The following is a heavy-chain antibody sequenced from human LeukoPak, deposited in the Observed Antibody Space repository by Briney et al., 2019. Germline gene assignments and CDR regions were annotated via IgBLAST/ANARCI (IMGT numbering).Heavy chain of an antibody. Sequence: GGSVKLSCTASGYTFTGYYMHWVRQAPGQGLEWMGWISRNSGGINYAHKVQGRFTMTRDTSISTAYMELSRLRSDDTAVYYCAREYYDSSGYYYSDYGGQGTLVTVSS. J-gene: IGHJ4*02. V-gene: IGHV1-2*02. CDR2: ISRNSGGI. CDR1: GYTFTGYY. CDR3: AREYYDSSGYYYSDY. D-gene: IGHD3-22*01.